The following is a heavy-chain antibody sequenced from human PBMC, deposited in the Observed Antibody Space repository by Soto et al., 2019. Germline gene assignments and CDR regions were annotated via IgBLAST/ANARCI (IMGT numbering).Heavy chain of an antibody. CDR1: GYTFTSYG. CDR2: IIPILGIA. J-gene: IGHJ4*02. Sequence: GASVKVSCKASGYTFTSYGISWVRQAPGQGLEWMGRIIPILGIANYAQKFQGRVTITADKSTSTAYMELSSLRSEDTAVYYCASTLERYYYDSSGSPLPPSDYWGQGTLVTVSS. V-gene: IGHV1-69*04. D-gene: IGHD3-22*01. CDR3: ASTLERYYYDSSGSPLPPSDY.